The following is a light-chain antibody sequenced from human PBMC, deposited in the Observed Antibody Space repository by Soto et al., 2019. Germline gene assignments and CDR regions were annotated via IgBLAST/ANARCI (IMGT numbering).Light chain of an antibody. Sequence: QSVLTQPPSMSAAPGQKVSISCSGGSSNIGNNYVSWYQQVPGTAPKLLIYDNNKRPSGIPDRFSGSKSGASATLGITGLQTGDEADYYCGTWDSSLSAGVFGGGTKVTVL. V-gene: IGLV1-51*01. J-gene: IGLJ2*01. CDR3: GTWDSSLSAGV. CDR2: DNN. CDR1: SSNIGNNY.